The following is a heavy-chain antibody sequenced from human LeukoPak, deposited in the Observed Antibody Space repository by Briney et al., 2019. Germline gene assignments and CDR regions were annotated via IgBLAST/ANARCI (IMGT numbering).Heavy chain of an antibody. Sequence: ASVMVSCKASGYTFSYYYLHWVRQAPGQGLEWMGIINPSGGATNYAQKFQGRVTLTRDTSTGTVYMELSSLISEDTAVYYCAKDQESVVPAAVLDYWGQGTLVTVSS. CDR2: INPSGGAT. V-gene: IGHV1-46*01. J-gene: IGHJ4*02. CDR1: GYTFSYYY. D-gene: IGHD2-2*01. CDR3: AKDQESVVPAAVLDY.